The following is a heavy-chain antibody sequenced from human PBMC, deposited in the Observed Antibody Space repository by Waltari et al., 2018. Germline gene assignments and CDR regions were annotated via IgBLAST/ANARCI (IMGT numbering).Heavy chain of an antibody. J-gene: IGHJ6*02. CDR2: GDPEEGET. V-gene: IGHV1-69-2*01. D-gene: IGHD3-10*01. CDR3: ATLRAWSINRSYYYGMDV. Sequence: EVQLVQSGAEVKKPGATVKISCKASGYTFTDYYMHWVQQAPGKGLEWMGRGDPEEGETIYAEKFQGRGTITADTSTDTAYMELSSLRSEDTAVYYCATLRAWSINRSYYYGMDVWGQGTTVTVSS. CDR1: GYTFTDYY.